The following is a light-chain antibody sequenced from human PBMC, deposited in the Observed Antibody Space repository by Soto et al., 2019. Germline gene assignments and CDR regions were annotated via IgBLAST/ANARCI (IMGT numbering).Light chain of an antibody. V-gene: IGKV1-5*01. CDR1: QRISSW. Sequence: DIQMTQSPSTLSASVGDRVTITCRASQRISSWLAWYQQKPGKAPKLLIYDASSLESGVPSRFSGSGSGTEFTLTISSLQADDFATYYCQQYNSYPWTFGQGTKVEIK. CDR3: QQYNSYPWT. J-gene: IGKJ1*01. CDR2: DAS.